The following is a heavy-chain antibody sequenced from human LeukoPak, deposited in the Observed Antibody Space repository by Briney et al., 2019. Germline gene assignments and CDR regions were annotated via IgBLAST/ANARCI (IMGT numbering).Heavy chain of an antibody. CDR1: GFTFSSYA. J-gene: IGHJ3*02. CDR2: ISYDGSNK. V-gene: IGHV3-30*01. Sequence: GGSLRLFCAASGFTFSSYAMHWVRQAPGKGLEWVAVISYDGSNKYYAYSVKGRFTISRDNSKNTLYLQMNSLRAEDTAVYYCARDPGGLVVAGTSDAFDIWGQGTMVTVSS. D-gene: IGHD2-15*01. CDR3: ARDPGGLVVAGTSDAFDI.